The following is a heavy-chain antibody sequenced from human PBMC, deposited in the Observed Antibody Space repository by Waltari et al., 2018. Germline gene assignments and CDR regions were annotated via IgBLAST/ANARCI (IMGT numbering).Heavy chain of an antibody. Sequence: QVQLVQSGAEVKKPGASVKVSCKASGYTFSDYGISWVRQAPGQGLEWMGWTGGNNGNTNQAQKFQGRLIMTEDTSATTVYMELTYLTSDDTAVYYCARERHRLMEEGYLMALDPWGQGTLVTVSS. J-gene: IGHJ5*02. V-gene: IGHV1-18*01. CDR2: TGGNNGNT. D-gene: IGHD3-3*01. CDR1: GYTFSDYG. CDR3: ARERHRLMEEGYLMALDP.